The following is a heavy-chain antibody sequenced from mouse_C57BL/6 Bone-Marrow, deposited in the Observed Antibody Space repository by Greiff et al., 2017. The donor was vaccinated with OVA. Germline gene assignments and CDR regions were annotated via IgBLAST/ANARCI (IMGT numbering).Heavy chain of an antibody. CDR3: VSERYDYDVGFAY. CDR2: IYPRDGST. Sequence: VQLQQSDAELVKPGASVKISCKVSGYTFTDHTIHWMKQRPEQGLEWIGYIYPRDGSTKYNEKFKGKATLTADKSSSTAYMQLNSLTSEDSAVYFCVSERYDYDVGFAYWGQGTLVTVSA. D-gene: IGHD2-4*01. V-gene: IGHV1-78*01. CDR1: GYTFTDHT. J-gene: IGHJ3*01.